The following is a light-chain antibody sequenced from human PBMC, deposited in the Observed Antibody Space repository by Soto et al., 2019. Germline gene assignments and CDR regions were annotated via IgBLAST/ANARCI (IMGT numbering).Light chain of an antibody. CDR1: QNINTW. V-gene: IGKV1-5*01. Sequence: DTQMTQSPSTLSASVRDRVTITCRASQNINTWLAWYQQRPGRAPELLIYGASKLESGVPSRFSGSGSGTEFTLTISSLQPDDFATYYCQQYDGNFGGGTKVEIK. CDR3: QQYDGN. CDR2: GAS. J-gene: IGKJ4*01.